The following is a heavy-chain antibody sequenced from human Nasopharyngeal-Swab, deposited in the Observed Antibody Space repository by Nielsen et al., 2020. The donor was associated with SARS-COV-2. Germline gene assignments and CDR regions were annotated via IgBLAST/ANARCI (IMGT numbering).Heavy chain of an antibody. J-gene: IGHJ4*02. CDR3: AHSSSTAYYFDY. V-gene: IGHV2-5*02. CDR1: GFSLSTSGVG. Sequence: SGPTLVKPTQTLTLTCTFSGFSLSTSGVGVGWIRQPPGKALEWLALIYWDDDKRYSPSLKSRLTTTKDTSKNQVVLTMANMDPVDTATYYCAHSSSTAYYFDYWGQGTLVTVSS. D-gene: IGHD6-13*01. CDR2: IYWDDDK.